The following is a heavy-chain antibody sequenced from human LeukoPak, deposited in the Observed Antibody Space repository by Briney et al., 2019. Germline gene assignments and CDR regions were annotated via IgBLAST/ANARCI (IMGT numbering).Heavy chain of an antibody. D-gene: IGHD2-15*01. Sequence: PSETLSLTCAVYGGSFSGYYWSWIRQPPGKGLKWIGEINHSGSTNYNPSLKSRVTISVDTSKNQFSLKLSSVTAADTAVYYCARGRRDIVVVVAATVLDYWGQGTLVTVSS. J-gene: IGHJ4*02. CDR1: GGSFSGYY. CDR2: INHSGST. V-gene: IGHV4-34*01. CDR3: ARGRRDIVVVVAATVLDY.